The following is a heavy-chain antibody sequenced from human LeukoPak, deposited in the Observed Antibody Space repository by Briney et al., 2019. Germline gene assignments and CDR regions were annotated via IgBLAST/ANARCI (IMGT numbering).Heavy chain of an antibody. J-gene: IGHJ5*02. CDR1: GFTFSSYA. Sequence: GGSLRLSCAAAGFTFSSYAMSWIRQAPGKGLEWISAISGSGGSTYYADSVKGRFTISRDNSKNTLYLQMNSLRAEDTAVYYCAKLGRLLRDWFDPWGQGTLVTVS. CDR2: ISGSGGST. D-gene: IGHD3-10*01. V-gene: IGHV3-23*01. CDR3: AKLGRLLRDWFDP.